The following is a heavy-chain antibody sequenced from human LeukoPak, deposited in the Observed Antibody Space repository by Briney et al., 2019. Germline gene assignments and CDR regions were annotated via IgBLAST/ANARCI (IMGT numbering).Heavy chain of an antibody. V-gene: IGHV3-48*01. CDR3: AKLARWDAFDI. CDR2: ISSSSSTI. CDR1: GFIFSSYS. J-gene: IGHJ3*02. Sequence: PGGSLRLSCAASGFIFSSYSMNWVRQAPGKGLEWVSYISSSSSTIYYADSVKGRFTISRDNSKNTLYLQMNSLRAEDTAVYYCAKLARWDAFDIWGQGTMVTVSS. D-gene: IGHD4-23*01.